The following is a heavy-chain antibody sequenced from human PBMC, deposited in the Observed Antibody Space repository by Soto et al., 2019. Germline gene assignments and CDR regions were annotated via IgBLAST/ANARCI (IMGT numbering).Heavy chain of an antibody. D-gene: IGHD1-1*01. CDR1: GGYIRSGGYH. CDR2: IYYSGTT. V-gene: IGHV4-31*03. Sequence: SEPLPLPCTVSGGYIRSGGYHWSWIRKHPGKGLEWIGCIYYSGTTHYNPSLKSRDTVSTDTSKNQVSLNLSSMTSADTAIYYCARDHGTQLDAVWGQGTLVTVSS. CDR3: ARDHGTQLDAV. J-gene: IGHJ4*02.